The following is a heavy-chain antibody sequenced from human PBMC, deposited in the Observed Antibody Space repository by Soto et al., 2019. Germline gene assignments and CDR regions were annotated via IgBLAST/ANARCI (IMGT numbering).Heavy chain of an antibody. D-gene: IGHD3-10*01. CDR1: GYTFSNYL. V-gene: IGHV1-3*01. J-gene: IGHJ4*02. Sequence: QVQLVQSGAEVKKPGVSVKVSCKASGYTFSNYLLHGVRQVPGQGLEWMGWINAGNGHTEYSQTFQGRVTVTRDTSATTAYIELSSLRSEDTAVYSCASPSYGSGSYYWGQGTLVTVSS. CDR2: INAGNGHT. CDR3: ASPSYGSGSYY.